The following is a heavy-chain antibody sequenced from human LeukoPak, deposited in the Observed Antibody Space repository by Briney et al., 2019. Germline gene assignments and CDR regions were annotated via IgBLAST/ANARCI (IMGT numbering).Heavy chain of an antibody. CDR3: ARGYYSSGSSWLDY. Sequence: GGSLRLSCAASGFTFSSYEMNWVRQAPGKGLEWVSSISSSSSYIYYADSVKGRFTISRDNAKNSLSLQMNSLRAEDTALYYCARGYYSSGSSWLDYWGQGTLVTVSS. CDR1: GFTFSSYE. J-gene: IGHJ4*02. D-gene: IGHD6-19*01. CDR2: ISSSSSYI. V-gene: IGHV3-21*01.